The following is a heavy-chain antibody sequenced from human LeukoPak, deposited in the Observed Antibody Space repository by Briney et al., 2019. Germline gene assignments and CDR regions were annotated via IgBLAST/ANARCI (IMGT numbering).Heavy chain of an antibody. Sequence: GGSLRLSCAASGFTFSSYAMSWVRQAPGKGLEWVSAISGSGGSTYYADSVKGRFTISRDNSKNTLYLQMNSLRAEDTAVYYWARGEYYDILAGYYRDWGQGTLVTVSS. CDR3: ARGEYYDILAGYYRD. D-gene: IGHD3-9*01. CDR1: GFTFSSYA. V-gene: IGHV3-23*01. J-gene: IGHJ4*01. CDR2: ISGSGGST.